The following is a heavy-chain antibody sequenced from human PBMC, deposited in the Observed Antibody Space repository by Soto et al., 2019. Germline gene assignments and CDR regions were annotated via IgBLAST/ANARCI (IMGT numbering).Heavy chain of an antibody. J-gene: IGHJ3*01. V-gene: IGHV4-34*01. CDR3: ARGGLHGIPVAANEGAFDF. CDR2: INHSGST. Sequence: SETLSLTCAVYGGSFSGYYWSWIRQPPGKGLEWIGEINHSGSTNHNPSLKSRVTISRDNAKNILYLQMNSLRAEDTAVFYCARGGLHGIPVAANEGAFDFWGQGTMVTVSS. CDR1: GGSFSGYY. D-gene: IGHD6-19*01.